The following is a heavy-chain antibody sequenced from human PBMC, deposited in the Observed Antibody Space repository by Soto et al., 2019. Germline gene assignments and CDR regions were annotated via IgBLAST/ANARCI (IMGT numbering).Heavy chain of an antibody. CDR1: GFTFNNYD. CDR3: AKRPAEIRDFEY. J-gene: IGHJ4*02. D-gene: IGHD3-3*02. Sequence: GGSLRLSCAASGFTFNNYDMSWVRQAPGKGLEWVSTISGSGGSTYYTDFVKGRFTISRDNSKNTLYLQMNNLRADDTAVYFCAKRPAEIRDFEYWGQGTLVTVSS. V-gene: IGHV3-23*01. CDR2: ISGSGGST.